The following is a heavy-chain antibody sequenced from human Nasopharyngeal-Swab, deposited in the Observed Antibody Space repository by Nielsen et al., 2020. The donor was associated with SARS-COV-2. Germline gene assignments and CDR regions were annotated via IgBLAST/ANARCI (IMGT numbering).Heavy chain of an antibody. D-gene: IGHD1-26*01. CDR2: IIPILGIA. Sequence: SVKVSCKASGSTFSSYAISWVRQAPGQGLEWMGRIIPILGIANYAQKFQGRVTITADKSTSTAYMELSSLRSEDTAVYYCARVVSGSGDYWGQGTLVTVSS. CDR1: GSTFSSYA. CDR3: ARVVSGSGDY. V-gene: IGHV1-69*04. J-gene: IGHJ4*02.